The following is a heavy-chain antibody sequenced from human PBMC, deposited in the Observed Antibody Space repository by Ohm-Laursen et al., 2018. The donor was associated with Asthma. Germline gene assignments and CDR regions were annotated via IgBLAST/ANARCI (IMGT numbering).Heavy chain of an antibody. V-gene: IGHV3-33*01. CDR2: IWYDGSNK. D-gene: IGHD1-26*01. J-gene: IGHJ1*01. CDR3: VRIGTEWELPGREYSLHH. Sequence: SLRLSCAASGFTFSSYGMHWVRQAPGKGLEWVAVIWYDGSNKYYADSVKGRFTISRDNSKNTLYLQMNSLRAEDTALYYCVRIGTEWELPGREYSLHHWGEGTLVTVSS. CDR1: GFTFSSYG.